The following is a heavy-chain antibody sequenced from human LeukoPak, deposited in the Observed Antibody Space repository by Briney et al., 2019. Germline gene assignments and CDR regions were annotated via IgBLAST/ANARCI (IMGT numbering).Heavy chain of an antibody. CDR1: EFSVGSNY. J-gene: IGHJ4*02. CDR3: AREQWLDY. Sequence: GGSLRLSCAASEFSVGSNYMTWVRQAPGKGLEWVSLIYSGGSTYYADSVKGRFTISRDNSKNTLYLQMNSLRAEDTAVYYCAREQWLDYWGQGTLVTVSS. CDR2: IYSGGST. V-gene: IGHV3-66*01. D-gene: IGHD6-19*01.